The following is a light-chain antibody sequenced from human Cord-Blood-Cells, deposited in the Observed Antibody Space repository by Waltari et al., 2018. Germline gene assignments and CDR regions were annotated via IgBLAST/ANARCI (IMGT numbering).Light chain of an antibody. CDR1: SSYVGGYNY. J-gene: IGLJ2*01. CDR3: SSYTSSSTV. V-gene: IGLV2-14*01. Sequence: QSALTQPASVSGSPGQSITISCTGTSSYVGGYNYVSWYQQHPGKAPELMIYDVSKRPSGVSNRFSGSKSGNTASLTISGLQAEDEADYYCSSYTSSSTVFGGGTKLTVL. CDR2: DVS.